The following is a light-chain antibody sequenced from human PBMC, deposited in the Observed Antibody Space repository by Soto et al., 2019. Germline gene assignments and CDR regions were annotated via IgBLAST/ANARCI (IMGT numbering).Light chain of an antibody. Sequence: EIVLTQSPGTLSLSAGDGVSLSCRASQTVPNNYLAWYQQKPDQAPRLLICGASNRATGIPDRFGGSGSGTDFTLSISRLEPEDLAVYYCQQYGASPLTFGGGARLEVK. V-gene: IGKV3-20*01. CDR1: QTVPNNY. CDR2: GAS. CDR3: QQYGASPLT. J-gene: IGKJ4*01.